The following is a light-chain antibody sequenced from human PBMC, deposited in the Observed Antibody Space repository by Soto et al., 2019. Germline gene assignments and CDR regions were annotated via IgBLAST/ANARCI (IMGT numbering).Light chain of an antibody. Sequence: DIQMTQSPSSLSASVGDRVTITCQASQDISNYLNWYQQKPGKAPKLLIYDASNLETGVASRFSGSVSGTDFTFTISSLQPEEIATYYCQQYDNLPIIFGQGTRLEIK. CDR2: DAS. CDR3: QQYDNLPII. J-gene: IGKJ5*01. V-gene: IGKV1-33*01. CDR1: QDISNY.